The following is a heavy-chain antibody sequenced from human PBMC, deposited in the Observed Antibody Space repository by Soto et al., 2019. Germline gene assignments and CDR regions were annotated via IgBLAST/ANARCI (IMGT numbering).Heavy chain of an antibody. CDR3: ASSGYSSSWYDSNYHYGMDV. J-gene: IGHJ6*02. CDR1: GFTFSSYA. V-gene: IGHV3-30-3*01. CDR2: ISYDGSNK. Sequence: PGGSLRLSCAASGFTFSSYAMHWVRQAPGKGLEWVAVISYDGSNKYYADSVKGRFTISRDNSKNTLYLQMNSLRAEDTAVYYCASSGYSSSWYDSNYHYGMDVWGQGTTVTVSS. D-gene: IGHD6-13*01.